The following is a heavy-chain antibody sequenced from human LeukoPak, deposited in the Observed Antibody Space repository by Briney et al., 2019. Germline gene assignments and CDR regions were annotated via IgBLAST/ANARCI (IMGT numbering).Heavy chain of an antibody. Sequence: SETLSLTCTVSGGSISSSSYYWGWIRQPPGKGLEWIRNIYYSGSTYYNPSLKSRVTISADTSKNQFSLKLSSVTAADTAVYYCARDRYYYDSSARYFDYWGQGTLVTVSS. CDR1: GGSISSSSYY. V-gene: IGHV4-39*02. CDR2: IYYSGST. J-gene: IGHJ4*02. D-gene: IGHD3-22*01. CDR3: ARDRYYYDSSARYFDY.